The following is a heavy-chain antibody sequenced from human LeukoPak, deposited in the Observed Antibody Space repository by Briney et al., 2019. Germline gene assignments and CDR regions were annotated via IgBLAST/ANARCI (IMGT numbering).Heavy chain of an antibody. CDR1: GYSITSGYY. J-gene: IGHJ4*02. CDR3: AKGTSSGWYYFDY. V-gene: IGHV4-38-2*02. CDR2: IYHSGDT. Sequence: SETLSPTCIVSGYSITSGYYWGWIRQPPGKGLEWIGSIYHSGDTYYNPSLKSRVTISVDTSKNQFSLKLDSVTAADTAVYYCAKGTSSGWYYFDYWGQGTLVTVSS. D-gene: IGHD6-19*01.